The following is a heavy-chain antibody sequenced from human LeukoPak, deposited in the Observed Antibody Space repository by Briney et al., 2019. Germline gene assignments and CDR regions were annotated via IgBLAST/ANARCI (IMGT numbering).Heavy chain of an antibody. J-gene: IGHJ4*02. CDR2: ISGSGGST. CDR1: GFTFSSYA. CDR3: AKDPRDYGGNSVAYYFDY. Sequence: GGSLRLSCAASGFTFSSYAMSWVRQAPGKGLEWVSAISGSGGSTYYADSVKGRLTISRDNSKNTLYLQMNSLRAEDTAVYYCAKDPRDYGGNSVAYYFDYWGQGTLVTVSS. V-gene: IGHV3-23*01. D-gene: IGHD4-23*01.